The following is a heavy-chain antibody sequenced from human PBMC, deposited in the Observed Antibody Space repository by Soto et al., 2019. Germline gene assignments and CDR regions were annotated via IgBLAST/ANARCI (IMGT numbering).Heavy chain of an antibody. CDR1: GGSFSGYY. Sequence: PSETLSLTCAVYGGSFSGYYWSWIRQPPGKGLEWIGEINHNGSTNYNPSNKSRVTISVDTSKNQFSLKLSSVTAADTAVYYCASSSFWWDYYGSGRYYFDYWGQGTLVTVSS. J-gene: IGHJ4*02. CDR2: INHNGST. D-gene: IGHD3-10*01. CDR3: ASSSFWWDYYGSGRYYFDY. V-gene: IGHV4-34*01.